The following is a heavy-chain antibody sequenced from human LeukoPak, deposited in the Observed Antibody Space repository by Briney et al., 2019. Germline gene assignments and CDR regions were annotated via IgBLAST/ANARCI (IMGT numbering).Heavy chain of an antibody. Sequence: EPSETLSLTCTVSGGSISSSSYYWGWIRQPPGKGLEWIGSIYYSGSTYYNPSLKSRVTISVDTSKNQFSLKLSSVTAADTAVYYCARLSPVVPAAILPGTHQNWFDPWGQGTLVTVSS. J-gene: IGHJ5*02. CDR3: ARLSPVVPAAILPGTHQNWFDP. V-gene: IGHV4-39*01. CDR2: IYYSGST. CDR1: GGSISSSSYY. D-gene: IGHD2-2*02.